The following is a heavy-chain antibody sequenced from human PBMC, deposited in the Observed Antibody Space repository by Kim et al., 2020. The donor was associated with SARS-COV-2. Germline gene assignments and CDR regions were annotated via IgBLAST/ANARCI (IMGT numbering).Heavy chain of an antibody. CDR2: LIPIIGIA. CDR1: GGTFSSYA. J-gene: IGHJ6*02. V-gene: IGHV1-69*04. Sequence: SVKVSCKSSGGTFSSYAISWVRQAPGQGLEWMGRLIPIIGIANYAQKFQDRVTITADKSTSTAYMELSSLRSEDKAVYYCARTMVRGVISLSGMDVWGQGTTVTVSS. CDR3: ARTMVRGVISLSGMDV. D-gene: IGHD3-10*01.